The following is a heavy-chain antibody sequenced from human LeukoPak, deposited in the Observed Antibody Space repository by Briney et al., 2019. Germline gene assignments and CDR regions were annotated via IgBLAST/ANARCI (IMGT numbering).Heavy chain of an antibody. J-gene: IGHJ4*02. CDR2: IYSGGST. V-gene: IGHV3-66*01. D-gene: IGHD6-19*01. Sequence: GGSLRLSCAASGFTVSDNYMTWVRQAPGKGLEWVSVIYSGGSTYYADSVKGRFTISRDNSKNTLYLQMNSLRAEDTAVYHCAREYSSGWYLGYWGQGTLVTVSS. CDR3: AREYSSGWYLGY. CDR1: GFTVSDNY.